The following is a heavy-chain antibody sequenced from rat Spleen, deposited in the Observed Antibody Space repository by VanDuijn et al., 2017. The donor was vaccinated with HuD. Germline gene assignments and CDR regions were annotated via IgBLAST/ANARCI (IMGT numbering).Heavy chain of an antibody. Sequence: EVQLVESGGGLVQPGRSLKLSCAASGFTFSNYGMLWIRQAPTKGLEWVAYINTDSSSTHYAETVKGRFTISRNNAKSTLYLQMDSLRSEDTASYYCARHGIYNNYGWFAYWGQGTLVTVSS. V-gene: IGHV5-19*01. D-gene: IGHD1-10*01. CDR3: ARHGIYNNYGWFAY. CDR2: INTDSSST. J-gene: IGHJ3*01. CDR1: GFTFSNYG.